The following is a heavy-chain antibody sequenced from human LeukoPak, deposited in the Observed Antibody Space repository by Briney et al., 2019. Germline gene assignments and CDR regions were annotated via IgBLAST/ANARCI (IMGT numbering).Heavy chain of an antibody. CDR2: IVVGSGNT. Sequence: SVKVSYKASGFTFPSSAMQWVRQARGQRLEWIGWIVVGSGNTNCAQKFQERVTITRDMSTSTAYMELSSLRSEDTAVYYCAAYGSSSFAYWGQGTLVTVSS. V-gene: IGHV1-58*02. J-gene: IGHJ4*02. D-gene: IGHD6-6*01. CDR3: AAYGSSSFAY. CDR1: GFTFPSSA.